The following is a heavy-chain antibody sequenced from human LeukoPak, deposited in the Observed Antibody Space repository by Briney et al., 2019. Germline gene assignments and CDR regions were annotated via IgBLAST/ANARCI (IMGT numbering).Heavy chain of an antibody. D-gene: IGHD6-13*01. CDR1: GASITYY. Sequence: KPSETLSLTCAVSGASITYYWSWVRQPPGKGLEWIGEVHRDGYTNYNPSLESRVTMSVDKSKNQFSLHRSSVTAADTAMYYCARRPFSSSLARAFDIWGQGTMVTVSS. CDR3: ARRPFSSSLARAFDI. V-gene: IGHV4-4*02. J-gene: IGHJ3*02. CDR2: VHRDGYT.